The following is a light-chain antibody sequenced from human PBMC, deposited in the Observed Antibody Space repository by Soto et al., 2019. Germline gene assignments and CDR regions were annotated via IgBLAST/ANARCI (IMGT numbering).Light chain of an antibody. J-gene: IGLJ2*01. Sequence: NFMLTQPHSVSESTGKTVTISCTRSSGSIANNYVQWYQQRPGSAPTTVIYEDNQRPSGVPDRFSGSIDSSSNSASLTISGLKTEDEADYSWQSYDGSNRDVVFGGGTKVTVI. CDR3: QSYDGSNRDVV. CDR2: EDN. V-gene: IGLV6-57*04. CDR1: SGSIANNY.